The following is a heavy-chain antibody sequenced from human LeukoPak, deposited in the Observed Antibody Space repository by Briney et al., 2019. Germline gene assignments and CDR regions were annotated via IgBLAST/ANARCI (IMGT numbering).Heavy chain of an antibody. V-gene: IGHV4-34*01. Sequence: SETLSLTCAVYGGSFSGYYWSWIRQPPGKGLEWIGEINHSGSTNYNPSLKSRVTISVDTSKNQFSLKLSSVTAADTAVYYCARSRYRSWYDFDYWGQGTLVTVPS. J-gene: IGHJ4*02. CDR2: INHSGST. D-gene: IGHD6-13*01. CDR1: GGSFSGYY. CDR3: ARSRYRSWYDFDY.